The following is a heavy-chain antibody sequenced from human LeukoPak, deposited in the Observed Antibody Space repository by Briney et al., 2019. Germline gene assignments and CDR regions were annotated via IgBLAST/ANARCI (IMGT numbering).Heavy chain of an antibody. CDR2: ISGSGCST. Sequence: PGGSLRLSCAASGFTFSSYAMSWVRQAPGKGLEGVSSISGSGCSTYYADSVKGRFTISRDNSKNTLYLQMNSLRAEDTAVYYCAKDGKTRNWNYFQAKPVYWGQGTLVTVSS. V-gene: IGHV3-23*01. D-gene: IGHD1-7*01. CDR3: AKDGKTRNWNYFQAKPVY. CDR1: GFTFSSYA. J-gene: IGHJ4*02.